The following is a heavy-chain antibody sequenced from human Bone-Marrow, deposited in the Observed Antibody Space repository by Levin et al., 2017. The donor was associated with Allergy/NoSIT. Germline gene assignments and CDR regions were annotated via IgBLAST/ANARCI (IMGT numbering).Heavy chain of an antibody. D-gene: IGHD7-27*01. CDR3: VRGILGTSVAFDI. CDR2: LSEDGSTT. Sequence: PGGSLRLSCAASGFPFSSHWMHWVRQTPGKGLMWVSRLSEDGSTTNYADSVRGRFTISRDNAKNTVYLQMNSLRAEDTAVYYCVRGILGTSVAFDIWGQGTMVTVSS. CDR1: GFPFSSHW. J-gene: IGHJ3*02. V-gene: IGHV3-74*01.